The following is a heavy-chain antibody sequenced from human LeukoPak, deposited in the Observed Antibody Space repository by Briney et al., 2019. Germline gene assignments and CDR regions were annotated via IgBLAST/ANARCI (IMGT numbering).Heavy chain of an antibody. CDR2: IYHSGST. J-gene: IGHJ4*02. V-gene: IGHV4-39*01. CDR3: ARQYSGYDSYFDY. D-gene: IGHD5-12*01. CDR1: GGSISSGGYY. Sequence: SETLSLTCTVSGGSISSGGYYWGWIRQPPGKGLEWIGSIYHSGSTYYNPSLKSRVTISVDTSKNQFSLKLSSVTAADTAVYYCARQYSGYDSYFDYWGQGTLVTVSS.